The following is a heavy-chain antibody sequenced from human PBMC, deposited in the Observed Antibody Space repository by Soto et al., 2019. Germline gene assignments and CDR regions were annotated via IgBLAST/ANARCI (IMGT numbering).Heavy chain of an antibody. J-gene: IGHJ6*03. CDR2: IYYSGST. V-gene: IGHV4-59*01. D-gene: IGHD3-16*02. CDR1: GGSISSYY. Sequence: SETLSLTCTVSGGSISSYYWSWIRQPPGRGLEWIGYIYYSGSTNYNPSLKSRVTISVDTSKNQFSLKLSSVTAADTAVYYCARVLITFGGVILGDYYYMDVWGKGTTVTVSS. CDR3: ARVLITFGGVILGDYYYMDV.